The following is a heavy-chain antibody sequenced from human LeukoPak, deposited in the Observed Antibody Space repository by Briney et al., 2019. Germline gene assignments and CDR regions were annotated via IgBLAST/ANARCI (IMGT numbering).Heavy chain of an antibody. CDR2: INHSGST. V-gene: IGHV4-34*01. J-gene: IGHJ4*02. CDR1: GGSFSGYY. Sequence: PSETLSLTCAVYGGSFSGYYWSWIRQPPGKGLEWIGEINHSGSTNYNPSLKSRVTISVDTSKNQFSLKLSSVTAADTAIYYCARGAAAFDWGQGSLVTVSS. CDR3: ARGAAAFD. D-gene: IGHD6-13*01.